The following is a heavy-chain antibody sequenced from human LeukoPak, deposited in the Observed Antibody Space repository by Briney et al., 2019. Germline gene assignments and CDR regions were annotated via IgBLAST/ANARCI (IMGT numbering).Heavy chain of an antibody. CDR2: IWYDGSNT. Sequence: PGGSLRLSCAASGFTFSSYGMHWVRQAPGKGLEWESDIWYDGSNTYYADSVKGRFTISRDNSKNTMYLRMNSLRAEDTAVYYCARGNVYRYGDVGYWGQGTLVTVSS. CDR1: GFTFSSYG. CDR3: ARGNVYRYGDVGY. V-gene: IGHV3-33*01. D-gene: IGHD5-18*01. J-gene: IGHJ4*02.